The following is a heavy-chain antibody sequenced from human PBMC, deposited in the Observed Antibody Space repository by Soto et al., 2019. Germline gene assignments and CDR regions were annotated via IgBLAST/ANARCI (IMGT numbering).Heavy chain of an antibody. J-gene: IGHJ4*02. Sequence: QVHLQESGPGLVKPSQTLSLTCTISGGAIREGGYYWTWIRQHPQKGLEWIGFIYHDGAIYYNARLKSRGTLSLDDSQRFSRRPTSMTSADAAVYYCAAERGDTAVTQFLVYWGQGTPVTFSS. CDR1: GGAIREGGYY. CDR3: AAERGDTAVTQFLVY. D-gene: IGHD5-18*01. CDR2: IYHDGAI. V-gene: IGHV4-31*03.